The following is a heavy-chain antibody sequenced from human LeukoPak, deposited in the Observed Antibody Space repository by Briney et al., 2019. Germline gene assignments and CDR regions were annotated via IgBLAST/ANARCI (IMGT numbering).Heavy chain of an antibody. Sequence: GGSLRLSCAASGLTFSSYAMSWVRQAPGKGLEWVSAISGSGGGTFYADSGKGRFTISRDNSKNTLYLQMNSLRAEDTAVYYCAKGSLLWFGELLTNRNWFDPWGQGTLVTVSS. CDR3: AKGSLLWFGELLTNRNWFDP. D-gene: IGHD3-10*01. J-gene: IGHJ5*02. CDR2: ISGSGGGT. CDR1: GLTFSSYA. V-gene: IGHV3-23*01.